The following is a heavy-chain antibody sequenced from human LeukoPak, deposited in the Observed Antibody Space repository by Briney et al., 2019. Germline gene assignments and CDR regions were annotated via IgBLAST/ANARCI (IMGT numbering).Heavy chain of an antibody. CDR1: GFTFSSYG. D-gene: IGHD4-11*01. Sequence: PGGSLRLSCAASGFTFSSYGMHWIRQVPGKGLEWVAVIWYDGSKKSYADSVKGRFTISRDNSKNTLYLQMNSLRAEDTAVYYCAKSYSNYFDYWGQGTLVTVSS. V-gene: IGHV3-33*06. J-gene: IGHJ4*02. CDR3: AKSYSNYFDY. CDR2: IWYDGSKK.